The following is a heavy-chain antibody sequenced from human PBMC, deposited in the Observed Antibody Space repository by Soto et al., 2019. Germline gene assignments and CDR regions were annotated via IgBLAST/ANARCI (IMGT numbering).Heavy chain of an antibody. CDR3: VRATYFSDSSGYTRCLDY. J-gene: IGHJ4*02. CDR2: SRDKPQGYST. CDR1: GFTLSDHY. D-gene: IGHD3-22*01. V-gene: IGHV3-72*01. Sequence: GGSLRLSCAVSGFTLSDHYIDWVRQAPGKGLEWVGRSRDKPQGYSTAYAASVKGRFTTSRDESKSSAYLQMNSLKTEDTAVYYCVRATYFSDSSGYTRCLDYWGQGTLVTVSS.